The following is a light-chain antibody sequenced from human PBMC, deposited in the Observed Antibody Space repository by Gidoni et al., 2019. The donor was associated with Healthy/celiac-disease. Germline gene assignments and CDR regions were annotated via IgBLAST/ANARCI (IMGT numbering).Light chain of an antibody. J-gene: IGLJ3*02. CDR1: SSNLGSNY. Sequence: QYVMTQPPSASGTTGQRVTISCSGRSSNLGSNYLSWYQQLPGTAPKLLIYRNNQRPSGVPDRFSGSKSGTSASLAISGLRSEDEADYYCAAWDDSLSGRVFGGGTKLTVL. V-gene: IGLV1-47*01. CDR3: AAWDDSLSGRV. CDR2: RNN.